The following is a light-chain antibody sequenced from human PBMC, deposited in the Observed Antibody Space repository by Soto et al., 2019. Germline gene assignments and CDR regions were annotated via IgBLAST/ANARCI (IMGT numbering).Light chain of an antibody. Sequence: SALTQPASVSGSPGQSITISCTGTSSDVGGYNYVSSYQQHPGKAPKLMIYEVSNRPSGVSNRFSGSKSGNTASLTISGLQAEDEADYYCSSYTRSSSLVFGTGTKLTVL. CDR3: SSYTRSSSLV. CDR1: SSDVGGYNY. V-gene: IGLV2-14*01. CDR2: EVS. J-gene: IGLJ1*01.